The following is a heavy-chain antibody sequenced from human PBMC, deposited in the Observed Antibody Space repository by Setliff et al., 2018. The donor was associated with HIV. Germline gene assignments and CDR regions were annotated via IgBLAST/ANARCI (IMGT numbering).Heavy chain of an antibody. CDR2: MCHGGNNN. Sequence: SETLSLTCGVSGYSISSDYCWGWIRQPPGKGPEWIGNMCHGGNNNYYNPSLKSRVTISVDTSKNQFSLKLSSVTAADTAVHYCASEAWTSYRSSSGYYYYYMGVWGRGTTVTVSS. CDR1: GYSISSDYC. CDR3: ASEAWTSYRSSSGYYYYYMGV. V-gene: IGHV4-38-2*01. D-gene: IGHD6-6*01. J-gene: IGHJ6*03.